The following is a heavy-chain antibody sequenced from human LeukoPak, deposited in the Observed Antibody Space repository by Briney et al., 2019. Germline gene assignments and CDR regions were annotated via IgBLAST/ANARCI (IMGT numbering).Heavy chain of an antibody. CDR2: ISGSGHST. CDR1: KSTFSSFA. Sequence: QPGGSLRLSCAASKSTFSSFAITWVRQAPGKGLEWVSSISGSGHSTYSADSVRGRFTISRDNSKNTLYLQMNSLRAEDTAVYYCAKDPNGDYVGAFDMWGPGTMVTVSS. V-gene: IGHV3-23*01. J-gene: IGHJ3*02. D-gene: IGHD4-17*01. CDR3: AKDPNGDYVGAFDM.